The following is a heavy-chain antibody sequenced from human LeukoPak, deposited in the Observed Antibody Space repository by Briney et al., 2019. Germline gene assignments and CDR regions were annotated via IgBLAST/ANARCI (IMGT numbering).Heavy chain of an antibody. V-gene: IGHV3-9*01. J-gene: IGHJ4*02. CDR2: ITWNSRII. CDR3: AKPAKTDYADY. CDR1: GFTFDDYA. D-gene: IGHD1-14*01. Sequence: PGGSLRLSCVASGFTFDDYALHWIRQVPGKGLEWVSGITWNSRIIDYADSVKGRFTISRDNSKNTLYLQMNSLRAEDTAVYYCAKPAKTDYADYWGQGTLVTVSS.